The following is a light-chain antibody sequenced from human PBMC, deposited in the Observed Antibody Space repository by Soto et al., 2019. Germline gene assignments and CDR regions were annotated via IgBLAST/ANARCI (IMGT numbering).Light chain of an antibody. CDR1: QGLFDRYAGNNY. CDR3: MQRIKFPST. J-gene: IGKJ2*01. CDR2: TLS. Sequence: VMTQTPLSLPATPGEPASISCRSSQGLFDRYAGNNYVPWYPQRPGQSPHLLIYTLSSRASGVPERFSGSGSGTDFTLKISRVETEDVGGYYCMQRIKFPSTFGQGTQLEIK. V-gene: IGKV2-40*01.